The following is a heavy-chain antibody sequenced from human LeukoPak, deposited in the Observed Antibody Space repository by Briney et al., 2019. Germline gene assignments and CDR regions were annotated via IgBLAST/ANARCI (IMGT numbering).Heavy chain of an antibody. J-gene: IGHJ6*03. CDR2: IYTSGST. V-gene: IGHV4-4*07. CDR3: ARDFLEWLFPGNYYYYMDV. CDR1: GGSISSYY. D-gene: IGHD3-3*01. Sequence: SETLSLTCPVSGGSISSYYWSWIRQPAGKGLEWIGRIYTSGSTNYNPSLKSRVTMSVDTSKNQFSLKLSSVTAADTAVYYCARDFLEWLFPGNYYYYMDVWGKGTTVTVSS.